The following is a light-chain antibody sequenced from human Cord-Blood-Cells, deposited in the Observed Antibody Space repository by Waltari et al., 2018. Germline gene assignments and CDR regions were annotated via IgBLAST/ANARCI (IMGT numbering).Light chain of an antibody. Sequence: ELVLTQSPGTLSLSPGESATLSCRASQSVSSSYLAWYQQKPGQAPRLLIYGASSRATGIPDRFSGSGSGTDFTLTISRLEPEDFAVYYCQQYGSSPSITFGQGTRLEIK. CDR3: QQYGSSPSIT. CDR2: GAS. V-gene: IGKV3-20*01. J-gene: IGKJ5*01. CDR1: QSVSSSY.